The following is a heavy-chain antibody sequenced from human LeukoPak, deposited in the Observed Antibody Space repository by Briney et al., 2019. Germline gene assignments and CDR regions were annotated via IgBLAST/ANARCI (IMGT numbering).Heavy chain of an antibody. D-gene: IGHD4-11*01. Sequence: PGGSLTLSCAASGFTFSGSAMHWVRQASGKGLEWVGRIRSKANSYATAYAASVKGRFTISRDDSKNTAYLQMNSLKTEDTAVYYCTRPTDYSNYDYFDYWGQGTLVTVSS. V-gene: IGHV3-73*01. CDR3: TRPTDYSNYDYFDY. CDR2: IRSKANSYAT. CDR1: GFTFSGSA. J-gene: IGHJ4*02.